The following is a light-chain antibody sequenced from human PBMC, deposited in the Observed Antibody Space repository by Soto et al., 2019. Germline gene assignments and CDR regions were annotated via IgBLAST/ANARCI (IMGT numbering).Light chain of an antibody. CDR3: QQYGSSPLT. CDR1: QSVGNN. Sequence: EIVLTQSPGTLSLSPVERATLSGMASQSVGNNLAWYQQKPGQAPRLLIHGASSRPTGIPDRFSGSGSGTDFTLTISRLEPEDFAVYYCQQYGSSPLTFGQGTKVDI. J-gene: IGKJ1*01. CDR2: GAS. V-gene: IGKV3-20*01.